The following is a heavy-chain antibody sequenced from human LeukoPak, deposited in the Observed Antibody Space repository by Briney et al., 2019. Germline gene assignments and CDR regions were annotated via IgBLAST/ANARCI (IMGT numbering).Heavy chain of an antibody. Sequence: PSETLSLTCAVSGYSISNGYYWGWIRQPPGKGLEWIGSIYHSGSTYYNPSLKSRVTISVDTSKNQFSLKLSSVTAADTAVYYCARLPAAKVPGAFDIWGQGTMVTVSS. J-gene: IGHJ3*02. CDR2: IYHSGST. V-gene: IGHV4-38-2*01. CDR3: ARLPAAKVPGAFDI. D-gene: IGHD2-2*01. CDR1: GYSISNGYY.